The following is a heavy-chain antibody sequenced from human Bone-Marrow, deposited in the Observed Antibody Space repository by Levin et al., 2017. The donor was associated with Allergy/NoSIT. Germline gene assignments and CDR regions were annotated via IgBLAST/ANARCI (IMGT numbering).Heavy chain of an antibody. V-gene: IGHV3-30-3*01. CDR2: ISHDGGHK. Sequence: GESLKISCAASGFVFKNYAMHWVRQAPGKGLEWVTLISHDGGHKYYGDSVRGRFTISRDNTKKEVSLQMNSLRPEDRGVYFCARGLGLAWFDPWGQGTLVTVSS. D-gene: IGHD3-16*01. CDR3: ARGLGLAWFDP. CDR1: GFVFKNYA. J-gene: IGHJ5*02.